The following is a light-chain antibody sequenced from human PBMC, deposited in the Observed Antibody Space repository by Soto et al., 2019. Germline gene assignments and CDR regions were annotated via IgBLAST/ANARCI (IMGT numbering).Light chain of an antibody. CDR2: DVS. Sequence: QSALTQPASVSGSPGQSITISCTGTSSDVGGYNYVSWYQQHPGKAPTLMIYDVSNRPSGVSNRFSGSKSGNTASLTISGLQAEDEADYYCSSYTSSITLYVFGTGTKVTVL. V-gene: IGLV2-14*01. J-gene: IGLJ1*01. CDR1: SSDVGGYNY. CDR3: SSYTSSITLYV.